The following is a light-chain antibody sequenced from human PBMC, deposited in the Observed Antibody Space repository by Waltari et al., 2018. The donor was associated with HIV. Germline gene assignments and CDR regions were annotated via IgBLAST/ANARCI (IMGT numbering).Light chain of an antibody. J-gene: IGLJ2*01. Sequence: QSALTQPASMSGSPGQSITISCTGTRSDVGAHNHVSWYQQHPGKVPKLMICEDTKRPSEISNRFSGSKSGNTASLTISGLQAEDEADYYCFSYTTSSTLVFGGGTKLTVL. CDR3: FSYTTSSTLV. CDR1: RSDVGAHNH. V-gene: IGLV2-14*01. CDR2: EDT.